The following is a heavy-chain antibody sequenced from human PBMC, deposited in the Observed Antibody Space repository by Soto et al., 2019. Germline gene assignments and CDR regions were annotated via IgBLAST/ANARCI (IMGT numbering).Heavy chain of an antibody. CDR3: VKGRSSGYAGAFDI. J-gene: IGHJ3*02. CDR1: GFTFSSYA. D-gene: IGHD3-22*01. V-gene: IGHV3-64D*06. Sequence: GGSLRLSCSASGFTFSSYAVHWVRHAPGKGLEYVSTTNSNVGSTYYADSVKGRFTISRDNSRNTLYLQMSSLRAEDTAVYYCVKGRSSGYAGAFDIWGQGTMVTVSS. CDR2: TNSNVGST.